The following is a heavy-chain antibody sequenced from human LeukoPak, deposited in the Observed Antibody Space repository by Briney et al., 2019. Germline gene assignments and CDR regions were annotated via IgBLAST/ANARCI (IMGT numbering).Heavy chain of an antibody. CDR3: ATDRRFSGYPTFDY. Sequence: ASVKVSCKVSGYTLTELSMHWVRQAPGKGLEWMGGFDPEDGETIYAQKFQGRVTMTEDTSTDTAYMELSSLRSEDTAVCHCATDRRFSGYPTFDYWGQGALVTVSS. CDR1: GYTLTELS. V-gene: IGHV1-24*01. D-gene: IGHD3-22*01. J-gene: IGHJ4*02. CDR2: FDPEDGET.